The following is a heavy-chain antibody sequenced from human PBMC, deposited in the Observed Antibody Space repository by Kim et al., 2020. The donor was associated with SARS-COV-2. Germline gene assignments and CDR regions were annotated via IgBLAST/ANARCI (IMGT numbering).Heavy chain of an antibody. V-gene: IGHV3-30*18. CDR2: ISYDGSNK. Sequence: GGSLRLSCAASGFTFSSYGMHWVRQAPGKGLEWVAVISYDGSNKYYADSVKGRFTTSRDNSKNTLYLQMNSLRAEDTAVYYCAKDPGYWSGGSCYGFDYWGQGTLVTVSS. CDR1: GFTFSSYG. J-gene: IGHJ4*02. D-gene: IGHD2-15*01. CDR3: AKDPGYWSGGSCYGFDY.